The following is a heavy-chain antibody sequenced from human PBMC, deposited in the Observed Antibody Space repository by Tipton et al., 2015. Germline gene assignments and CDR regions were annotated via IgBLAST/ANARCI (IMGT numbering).Heavy chain of an antibody. CDR2: ISHSGST. Sequence: TLSLTCAVSAYSISTDYYWGWIRQPPGKGLEWIGTISHSGSTYYTPSLKSRVTISADTSKNQFSLRLSSVTAADTAVYYCACHDYDLLTRDYQTVDYWGQGTVVTVSS. CDR3: ACHDYDLLTRDYQTVDY. J-gene: IGHJ4*02. D-gene: IGHD3-9*01. V-gene: IGHV4-38-2*01. CDR1: AYSISTDYY.